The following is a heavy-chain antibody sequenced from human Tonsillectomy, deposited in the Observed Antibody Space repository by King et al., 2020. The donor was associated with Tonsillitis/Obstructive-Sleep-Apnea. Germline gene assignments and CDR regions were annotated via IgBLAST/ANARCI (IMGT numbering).Heavy chain of an antibody. CDR1: GGSISSSSYY. CDR3: ARRLRYFDWLFNDYYFDY. D-gene: IGHD3-9*01. V-gene: IGHV4-39*01. CDR2: IYYSGST. J-gene: IGHJ4*02. Sequence: QLQESGPGLVKPSETLSLTCTVSGGSISSSSYYWGWIRQPPGKGLEWIGSIYYSGSTYYNPSLKRRVTISVDTSKNQFSLKLSSVTAADPAVYYCARRLRYFDWLFNDYYFDYWGQGTLVTVSS.